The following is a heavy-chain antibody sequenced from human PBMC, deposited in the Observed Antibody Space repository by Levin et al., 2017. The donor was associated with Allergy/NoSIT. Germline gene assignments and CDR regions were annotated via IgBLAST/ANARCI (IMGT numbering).Heavy chain of an antibody. D-gene: IGHD3-22*01. V-gene: IGHV5-51*01. CDR1: GYIFTSYW. Sequence: GGSLRLSCKGSGYIFTSYWIAWVRQMPGKGLEWVGIIYPGDSDPRYSPSFQGQVTISADRSISTAYLHWSSLKASDTAMYYCAAYDSGGHHFAFWGQGTLVTVSS. CDR3: AAYDSGGHHFAF. CDR2: IYPGDSDP. J-gene: IGHJ4*02.